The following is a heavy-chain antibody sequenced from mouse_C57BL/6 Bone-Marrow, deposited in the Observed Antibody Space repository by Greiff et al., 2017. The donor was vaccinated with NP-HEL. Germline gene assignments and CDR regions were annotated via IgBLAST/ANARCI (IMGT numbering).Heavy chain of an antibody. V-gene: IGHV8-8*01. Sequence: QVQLKESGPGILQPSQTLSLTCSFSGFSLSTFGMGVGWIRQPSGKGLEWLAHIWWDDDKDYNPALKSRLTISKDTSKNQVFLKIANVDTADTATYYCARIDPYYSNFAWFAYWGQGTLVTVSA. CDR2: IWWDDDK. CDR1: GFSLSTFGMG. J-gene: IGHJ3*01. CDR3: ARIDPYYSNFAWFAY. D-gene: IGHD2-5*01.